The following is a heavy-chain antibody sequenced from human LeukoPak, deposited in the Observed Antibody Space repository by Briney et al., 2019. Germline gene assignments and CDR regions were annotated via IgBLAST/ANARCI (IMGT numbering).Heavy chain of an antibody. J-gene: IGHJ4*02. Sequence: ASVKVSCKASGYTFTSYYMHWVRQAPGQGLEWMGIINPSGGSTSYAQKFQARVTMTRDTSTSTVYMELSSLRSEDTAVYYCARGRITMVRGVIDYFDYWGQGTLVTVSS. CDR3: ARGRITMVRGVIDYFDY. V-gene: IGHV1-46*01. CDR2: INPSGGST. CDR1: GYTFTSYY. D-gene: IGHD3-10*01.